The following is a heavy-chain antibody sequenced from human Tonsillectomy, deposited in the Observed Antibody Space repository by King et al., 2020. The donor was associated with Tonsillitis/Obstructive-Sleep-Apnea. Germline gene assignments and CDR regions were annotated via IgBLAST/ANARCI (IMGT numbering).Heavy chain of an antibody. D-gene: IGHD1-26*01. CDR2: IRSKANSYAT. Sequence: VQLVESGGGLVQPGGSLTLSCAASGFTFSGSAMHWVRQASGKGLEWVGRIRSKANSYATAYAASVKGRFTISRDDSKNTAYLQMNSLKTEDTAVYYCTIVGATSRAFDIWGQGTMVTVSS. V-gene: IGHV3-73*01. CDR1: GFTFSGSA. CDR3: TIVGATSRAFDI. J-gene: IGHJ3*02.